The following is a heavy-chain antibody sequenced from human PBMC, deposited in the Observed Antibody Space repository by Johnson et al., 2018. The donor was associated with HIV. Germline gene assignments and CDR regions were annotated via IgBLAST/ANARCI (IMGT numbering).Heavy chain of an antibody. V-gene: IGHV3-66*01. D-gene: IGHD3-10*01. Sequence: EQLVESGGGLVQPGGSLRLSCTASGFSFSSYDMHWVRQGPGKGLEWVSVINSGGDTYYADSVKGRCTISRDNSKNTLYLQMISLKTEDTAVYYCTTDGAITMVRGVIGEGKAFDIWGPGTRVTVSS. J-gene: IGHJ3*02. CDR2: INSGGDT. CDR1: GFSFSSYD. CDR3: TTDGAITMVRGVIGEGKAFDI.